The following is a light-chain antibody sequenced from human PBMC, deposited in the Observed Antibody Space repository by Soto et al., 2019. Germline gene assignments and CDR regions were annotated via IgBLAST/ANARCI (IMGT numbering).Light chain of an antibody. CDR1: QSISSY. V-gene: IGKV1-39*01. J-gene: IGKJ2*01. CDR2: AAS. CDR3: QKSYSTPPT. Sequence: DIQMTQSPSSLSASVGDRVTITCRASQSISSYLNWYQQKPGKAPKLLIYAASSLQSGVPSRFSGSGSGTDFIITISSQQHEDFTTYYCQKSYSTPPTFGQGTKLEIK.